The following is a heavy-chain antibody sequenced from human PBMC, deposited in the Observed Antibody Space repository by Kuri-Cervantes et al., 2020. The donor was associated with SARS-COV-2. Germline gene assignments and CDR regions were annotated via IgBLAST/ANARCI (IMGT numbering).Heavy chain of an antibody. J-gene: IGHJ6*03. CDR3: ARGVTIFGVVSYYYYMDV. V-gene: IGHV1-18*01. CDR2: ISAYNGNT. Sequence: ASVKVSCKASGYTFTSYGISWVRQAPGQGLEWMGWISAYNGNTNYAQKFQGRVTMTRDTSISTAYMELSRLRSDDTAVYYCARGVTIFGVVSYYYYMDVWGKGTTVTVSS. CDR1: GYTFTSYG. D-gene: IGHD3-3*01.